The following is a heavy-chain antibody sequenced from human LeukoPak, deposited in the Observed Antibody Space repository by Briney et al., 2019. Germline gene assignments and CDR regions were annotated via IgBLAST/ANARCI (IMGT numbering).Heavy chain of an antibody. CDR2: IYTSGST. V-gene: IGHV4-61*02. D-gene: IGHD3-22*01. J-gene: IGHJ4*02. CDR3: AKGYDLYYDSSGYTR. Sequence: PSQTLSLTCTVSGGSIGSGSYYWSWIRQPAGKGLEWIGRIYTSGSTNYNPSLKSRVTISVDTSKNQFPLKLSSVTAADTAVYYCAKGYDLYYDSSGYTRWGQGTLVTVSS. CDR1: GGSIGSGSYY.